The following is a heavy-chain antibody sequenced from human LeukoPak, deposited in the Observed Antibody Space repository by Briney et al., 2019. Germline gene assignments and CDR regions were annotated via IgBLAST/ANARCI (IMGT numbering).Heavy chain of an antibody. CDR3: AKDSSGWPYWYFDL. CDR2: ISGSDSST. J-gene: IGHJ2*01. Sequence: GGSLRLSCAASGFTFSSYGMSWVRQAPGKGLEWVSGISGSDSSTYYADSVKGRFTISRDNSKNTLYLQMNSLRAEDTAVYYCAKDSSGWPYWYFDLWGRGTLVTVSS. V-gene: IGHV3-23*01. CDR1: GFTFSSYG. D-gene: IGHD6-19*01.